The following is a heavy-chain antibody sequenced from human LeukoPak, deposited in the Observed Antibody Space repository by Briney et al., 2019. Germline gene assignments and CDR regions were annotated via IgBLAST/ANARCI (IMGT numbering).Heavy chain of an antibody. V-gene: IGHV3-11*06. D-gene: IGHD6-13*01. CDR2: ISGTSSYT. Sequence: GGSLRLSCAASGFTVSSTYMTWVRQAPGKGLEWVSYISGTSSYTTYADSVKGRFTISRDNAKNSLYLQMNSLRGEDTAVYYCARLGSIAAAGTPDYWGQGTLVTVSS. J-gene: IGHJ4*02. CDR3: ARLGSIAAAGTPDY. CDR1: GFTVSSTY.